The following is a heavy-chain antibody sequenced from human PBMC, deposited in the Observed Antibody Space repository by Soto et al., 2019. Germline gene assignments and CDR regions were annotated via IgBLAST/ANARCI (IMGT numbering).Heavy chain of an antibody. CDR3: ARGSSSWHGEFDY. CDR2: INPNSGGT. V-gene: IGHV1-2*02. D-gene: IGHD6-13*01. CDR1: GYAFTGYY. Sequence: ASVKVSCKASGYAFTGYYMHWVRQAPGQGLEWMGWINPNSGGTNYAQKFQGRVTMTRDTSISTAYMELSRLRSDDTAVYYCARGSSSWHGEFDYWGQGTLVTVSS. J-gene: IGHJ4*02.